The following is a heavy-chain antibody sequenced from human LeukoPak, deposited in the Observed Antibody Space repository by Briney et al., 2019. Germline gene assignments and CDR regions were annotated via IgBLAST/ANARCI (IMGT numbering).Heavy chain of an antibody. V-gene: IGHV4-59*08. J-gene: IGHJ2*01. Sequence: SETLSLTCTVSGGSISGYYWSWIRQPPGKGLEWVGYIYYSGSTNYNPSLKSRVTISVDTSENQFSLKLSSVTAADTAVYFCARQASWLPYFDLWGRGTLVTVSS. CDR1: GGSISGYY. D-gene: IGHD6-13*01. CDR3: ARQASWLPYFDL. CDR2: IYYSGST.